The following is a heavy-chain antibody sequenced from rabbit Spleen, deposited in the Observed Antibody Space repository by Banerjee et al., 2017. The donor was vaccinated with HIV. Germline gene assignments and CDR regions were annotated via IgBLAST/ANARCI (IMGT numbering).Heavy chain of an antibody. CDR3: ARGSAAMTMVITGFYLNL. V-gene: IGHV1S40*01. Sequence: QSLEESGGDLVKPEGSLTLTCTASGFSFSSSYYMCWVRQAPGKGLECIACIYGDRGGSAYYANWAKGRFTSSRTSSTTVTLEMTSLTAADTATYFCARGSAAMTMVITGFYLNLWGPGTLVTVS. CDR2: IYGDRGGSA. D-gene: IGHD2-1*01. CDR1: GFSFSSSYY. J-gene: IGHJ4*01.